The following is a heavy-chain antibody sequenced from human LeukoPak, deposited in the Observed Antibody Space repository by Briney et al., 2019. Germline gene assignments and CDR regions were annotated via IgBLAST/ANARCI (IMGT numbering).Heavy chain of an antibody. Sequence: PGGSLRLSCAASGFTVSRNYMSWVRQAPGKGLEWVSVITGDGGTTYYADSVQGRFTISRDNSKNTLYLQMNSLRVEDTAVYYCAKGRTGYIPDSWGQGTLVTVSS. CDR3: AKGRTGYIPDS. J-gene: IGHJ4*02. CDR2: ITGDGGTT. CDR1: GFTVSRNY. D-gene: IGHD6-13*01. V-gene: IGHV3-23*01.